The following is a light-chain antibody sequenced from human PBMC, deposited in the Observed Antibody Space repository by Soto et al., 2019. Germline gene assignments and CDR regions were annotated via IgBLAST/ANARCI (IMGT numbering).Light chain of an antibody. V-gene: IGKV1-6*02. CDR3: LQDYNYPRT. CDR1: QDIRNE. CDR2: AAS. Sequence: AIQMTQSPSSLSAAVGDRVTITCRASQDIRNELGWYQQKPGKAPNLLIYAASSLHTGDPSRFSGSGSGSYFTLTISGLQPDDFATYYCLQDYNYPRTFGRGTKVEVK. J-gene: IGKJ1*01.